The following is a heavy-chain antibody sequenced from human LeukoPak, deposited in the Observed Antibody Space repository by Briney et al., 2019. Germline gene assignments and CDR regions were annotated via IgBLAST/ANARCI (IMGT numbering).Heavy chain of an antibody. CDR3: ATGGSEYRSDWFDS. V-gene: IGHV3-48*01. D-gene: IGHD5-18*01. J-gene: IGHJ5*01. Sequence: GGSLRLSCVGSGFRFSSYDMNWVRQAPGRGLEWLSYLTRTSSATWYADSVKGRFTIFRDNAKSSLYLQMNSLRVEDTAVYYCATGGSEYRSDWFDSWGQGTLVNLAS. CDR1: GFRFSSYD. CDR2: LTRTSSAT.